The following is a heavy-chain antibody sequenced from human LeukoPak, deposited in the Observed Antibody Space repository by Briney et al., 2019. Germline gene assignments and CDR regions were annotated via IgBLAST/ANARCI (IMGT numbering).Heavy chain of an antibody. V-gene: IGHV4-39*02. J-gene: IGHJ5*02. D-gene: IGHD2-2*01. CDR3: ARDGSIVVVPAATGPSWFDP. Sequence: PSETLSLTCTVSGGSISSSSYYWGWIRQPPGKGLEWIGSIYYRGSTYYNPSLKSRVTISVDTSKNQFSLKLSSVTAADTAVYHCARDGSIVVVPAATGPSWFDPWGQGTLVTVSS. CDR1: GGSISSSSYY. CDR2: IYYRGST.